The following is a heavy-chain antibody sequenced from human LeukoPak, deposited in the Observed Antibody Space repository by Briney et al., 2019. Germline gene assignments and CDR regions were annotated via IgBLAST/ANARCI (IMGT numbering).Heavy chain of an antibody. CDR3: AHAYTPSGTWGYFDY. D-gene: IGHD1-1*01. CDR1: GFSLSTTEVG. Sequence: SGPTLVKPTQTLTLTCSFSGFSLSTTEVGVSRIRQPPGKALEWLAVIYWDDVKRDRPSLRSRLTVTKDTSKNQVVLTMTNVDPVDTATYYCAHAYTPSGTWGYFDYWGQGTLVTVSS. J-gene: IGHJ4*02. V-gene: IGHV2-5*02. CDR2: IYWDDVK.